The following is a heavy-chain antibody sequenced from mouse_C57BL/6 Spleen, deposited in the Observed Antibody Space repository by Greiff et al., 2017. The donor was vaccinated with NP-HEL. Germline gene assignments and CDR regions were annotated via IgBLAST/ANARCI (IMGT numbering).Heavy chain of an antibody. D-gene: IGHD1-1*01. Sequence: EVKLVESGPELVKPGASVKISCKASGYSFTDYNMNWVKQSHGKSLEWIGVINPNYGTTSYNKKFKGKATLTVDQSSSTAYMQLNSLTSEDSAVYYCARGDTTVVAPRDFDDWGQGTTLTVSS. J-gene: IGHJ2*01. CDR2: INPNYGTT. V-gene: IGHV1-39*01. CDR3: ARGDTTVVAPRDFDD. CDR1: GYSFTDYN.